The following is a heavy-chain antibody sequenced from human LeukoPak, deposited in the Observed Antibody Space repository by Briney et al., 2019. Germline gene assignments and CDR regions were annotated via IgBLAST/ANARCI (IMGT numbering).Heavy chain of an antibody. Sequence: GGSLRLSCAASGFSVSSNYVSWVRQAPGKGLEWVATIKQAGSERYYLDSVKGRFTISRDNAKNSLYLQMNSLRAEDTAVYYCAKSSTNGYSGYVHPGIDFWGQGTLVTVSS. CDR2: IKQAGSER. CDR1: GFSVSSNY. J-gene: IGHJ4*02. V-gene: IGHV3-7*03. CDR3: AKSSTNGYSGYVHPGIDF. D-gene: IGHD5-12*01.